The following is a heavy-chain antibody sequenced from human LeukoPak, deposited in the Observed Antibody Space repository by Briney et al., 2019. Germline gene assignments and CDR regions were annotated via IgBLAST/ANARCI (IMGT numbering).Heavy chain of an antibody. J-gene: IGHJ4*02. D-gene: IGHD2-2*02. CDR3: ARGPLYPHFFDC. V-gene: IGHV1-69*13. CDR2: VIPISGTT. CDR1: GGTFSSYA. Sequence: GASVKVSCKASGGTFSSYALNWVRQAPGLGLEWMGGVIPISGTTNYAQNFQGRLTIIADESTRTAYMELRSLKSEDTAVYYCARGPLYPHFFDCWGQGTLVTVSS.